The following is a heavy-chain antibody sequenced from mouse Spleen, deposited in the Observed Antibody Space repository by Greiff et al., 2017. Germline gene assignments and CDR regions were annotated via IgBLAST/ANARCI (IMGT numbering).Heavy chain of an antibody. Sequence: QVQLKQPGAELVKPGASVKLSCKASGYTFTSYWMPWVKQRPGQGLEWIGEIDPSDSYTNYNQKFKGQATLTVDTSSSTAYMQLSSLTSEDSAVYYCATPITGTRAMDYWGQGTSVTVSS. CDR3: ATPITGTRAMDY. CDR1: GYTFTSYW. CDR2: IDPSDSYT. D-gene: IGHD4-1*01. V-gene: IGHV1-50*01. J-gene: IGHJ4*01.